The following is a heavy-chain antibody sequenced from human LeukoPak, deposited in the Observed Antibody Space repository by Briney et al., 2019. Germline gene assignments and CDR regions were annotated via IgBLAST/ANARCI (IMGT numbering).Heavy chain of an antibody. Sequence: GASVKVSCKVSGYTLTELSMHWVRQAPGKGLEWMGGFDPEDGETIYAQKFQGRVTMTEDTSTDTAYMELSSLRSEATAVYYCAAVLRYFDWLFSWGQGTLVTVSS. D-gene: IGHD3-9*01. V-gene: IGHV1-24*01. CDR2: FDPEDGET. CDR3: AAVLRYFDWLFS. CDR1: GYTLTELS. J-gene: IGHJ4*02.